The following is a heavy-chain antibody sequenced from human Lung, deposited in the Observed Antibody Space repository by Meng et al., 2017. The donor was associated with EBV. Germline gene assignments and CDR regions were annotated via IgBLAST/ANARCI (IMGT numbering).Heavy chain of an antibody. CDR2: IYYSGST. J-gene: IGHJ4*02. Sequence: QVPLVESGPALVKPSQTLSLPCTCPGCSISSGDYYWSWIRQPPGKGLEWIGYIYYSGSTYYNPSLKSRVTISVDTSKNQFSLKLSSVTAADTAVYYCAREWCSGGSCYPDYWGQGTLVTVSS. V-gene: IGHV4-30-4*01. CDR1: GCSISSGDYY. D-gene: IGHD2-15*01. CDR3: AREWCSGGSCYPDY.